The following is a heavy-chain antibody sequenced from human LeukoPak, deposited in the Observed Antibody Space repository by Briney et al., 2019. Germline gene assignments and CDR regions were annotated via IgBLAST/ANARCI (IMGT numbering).Heavy chain of an antibody. V-gene: IGHV4-59*01. CDR3: AGGGDSGGYYYPMFDY. CDR1: GISITNYY. D-gene: IGHD3-22*01. J-gene: IGHJ4*02. Sequence: SETLSLTCTVSGISITNYYWNWIRQPPGKGLEWIGYIYYTGSTNYNLSLKSRVTISVDTSKNQFSLKLSSVTAADTAVYFCAGGGDSGGYYYPMFDYWGQGILVTVSS. CDR2: IYYTGST.